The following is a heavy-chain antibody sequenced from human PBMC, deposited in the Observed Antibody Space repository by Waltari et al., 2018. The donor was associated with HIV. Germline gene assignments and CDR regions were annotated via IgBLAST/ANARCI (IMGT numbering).Heavy chain of an antibody. J-gene: IGHJ5*02. CDR3: ARGADSSGYYYDWFDP. V-gene: IGHV1-8*01. CDR2: MNPNSGNT. D-gene: IGHD3-22*01. Sequence: QVQLVQSGAEVKKPGASVKVSCKASGYTFTSYDINWLRQATGQGLEWMGWMNPNSGNTRFAQKFQGRVTMTRDTSISTAYMELSSLRSEDTAVYYCARGADSSGYYYDWFDPWGQGTLVTVSS. CDR1: GYTFTSYD.